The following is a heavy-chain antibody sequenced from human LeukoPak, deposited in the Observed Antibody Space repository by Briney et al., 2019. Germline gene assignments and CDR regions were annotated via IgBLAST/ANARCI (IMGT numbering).Heavy chain of an antibody. Sequence: GGSLRLSCAASGFTFSTYRMNWVPKAQGKGLEWVSYTSSSSSTIYYADSVKGRFTISRDNAKNSLYLQMNSLRAEDTGAYYCARLAHDAFDIWGQGTLVTVSS. CDR3: ARLAHDAFDI. D-gene: IGHD2-15*01. J-gene: IGHJ3*02. CDR2: TSSSSSTI. CDR1: GFTFSTYR. V-gene: IGHV3-48*01.